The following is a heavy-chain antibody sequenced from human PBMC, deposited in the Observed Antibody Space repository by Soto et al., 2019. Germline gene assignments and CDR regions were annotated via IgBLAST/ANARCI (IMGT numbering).Heavy chain of an antibody. CDR3: ASPYGDYDYYYYYGMDV. Sequence: WGSLRLSCAASGFTFSSYEINFCRQAPVKGLEWVSYISSSGSTIYYADSVKGRFTISRDNAKNSLYLQMNSLRAEDTAVYYCASPYGDYDYYYYYGMDVWGQGTTVTVSS. D-gene: IGHD4-17*01. J-gene: IGHJ6*02. CDR2: ISSSGSTI. CDR1: GFTFSSYE. V-gene: IGHV3-48*03.